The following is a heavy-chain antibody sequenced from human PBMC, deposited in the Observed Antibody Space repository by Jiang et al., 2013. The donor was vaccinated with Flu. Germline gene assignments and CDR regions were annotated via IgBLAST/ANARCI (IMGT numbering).Heavy chain of an antibody. CDR1: GYTFTSYG. CDR2: ISAYNGNT. V-gene: IGHV1-18*01. CDR3: ARAEGSRGTRTTILFWFDP. Sequence: GAEVKKPGASVKVSCKASGYTFTSYGISWVRQAPGQGLEWMGWISAYNGNTNYAQKLQGRVTMTTDTSTSTAYMELRSLRSDDTAVYYCARAEGSRGTRTTILFWFDPWGQGTLVTVSS. D-gene: IGHD1-1*01. J-gene: IGHJ5*02.